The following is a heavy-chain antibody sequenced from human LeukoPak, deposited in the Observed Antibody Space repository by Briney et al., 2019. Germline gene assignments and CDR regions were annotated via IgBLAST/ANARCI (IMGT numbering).Heavy chain of an antibody. D-gene: IGHD6-19*01. V-gene: IGHV1-2*06. Sequence: ASVKVSCKASGYTFTGYYMHWVRQAPGQGLEWMGRINPNSGGTNYAQKFQGRVTMTRDTSISTAYMELSRLRSDDTAVYYCAGLSYGSGWYGGDYWGQGTLVTVSS. CDR3: AGLSYGSGWYGGDY. CDR1: GYTFTGYY. J-gene: IGHJ4*02. CDR2: INPNSGGT.